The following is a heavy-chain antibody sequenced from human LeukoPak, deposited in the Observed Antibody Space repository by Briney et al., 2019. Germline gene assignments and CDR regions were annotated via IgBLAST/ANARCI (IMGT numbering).Heavy chain of an antibody. CDR1: GGSISSSSYY. CDR3: ASPDYGSGSYSY. Sequence: MASETLSLTCTVSGGSISSSSYYWGWIRQPPGKGLEWIGSIYYSGSTYYNPPLKSRVTISVDTSKNQFSLKLSSVTAADTAVYYCASPDYGSGSYSYWGQGTLVIVSS. J-gene: IGHJ4*02. D-gene: IGHD3-10*01. CDR2: IYYSGST. V-gene: IGHV4-39*01.